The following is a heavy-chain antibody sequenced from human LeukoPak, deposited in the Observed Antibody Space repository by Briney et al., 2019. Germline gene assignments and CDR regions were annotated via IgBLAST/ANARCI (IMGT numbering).Heavy chain of an antibody. CDR1: GGSISSGDYY. D-gene: IGHD4-17*01. CDR2: TYYSGST. CDR3: ARDTGYGDSAHFDY. J-gene: IGHJ4*02. V-gene: IGHV4-30-4*01. Sequence: SQTLSLTCTVSGGSISSGDYYWSWIPQPPGKGLEWIGYTYYSGSTYYNPSLKSRVTISVDTSKNQFSLKLSSVTAADTAVYYCARDTGYGDSAHFDYWGQGTLVTVSS.